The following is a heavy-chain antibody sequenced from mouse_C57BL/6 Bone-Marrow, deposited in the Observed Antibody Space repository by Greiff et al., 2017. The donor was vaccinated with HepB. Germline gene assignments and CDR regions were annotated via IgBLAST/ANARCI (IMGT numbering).Heavy chain of an antibody. Sequence: EVQLQQSGPELVKPGASVKMSCKASGYTFTDYNMHWVKQSHGKSLEWIGYINPNTGGTSYNQKFKGKATLTVNKSSSTAYMELRSLTSEDSAVYYCARFRFRDYYGSSPFDSWGQGTTLTASS. CDR1: GYTFTDYN. J-gene: IGHJ2*01. CDR2: INPNTGGT. CDR3: ARFRFRDYYGSSPFDS. D-gene: IGHD1-1*01. V-gene: IGHV1-22*01.